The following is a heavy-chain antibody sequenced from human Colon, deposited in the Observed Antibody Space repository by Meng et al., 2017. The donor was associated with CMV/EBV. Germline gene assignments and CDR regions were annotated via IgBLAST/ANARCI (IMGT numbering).Heavy chain of an antibody. CDR1: GYTFMNYG. V-gene: IGHV1-18*01. J-gene: IGHJ4*02. Sequence: ASVKVSCKASGYTFMNYGISWVRQAPGQGLEWMGWISAYTGDTRYSHKVQGSVTMTRDTSTNTAYMELRSLRSDDTAVYCCSREVDYGGHIALGYWGQGTLVTVSS. CDR3: SREVDYGGHIALGY. CDR2: ISAYTGDT. D-gene: IGHD4-23*01.